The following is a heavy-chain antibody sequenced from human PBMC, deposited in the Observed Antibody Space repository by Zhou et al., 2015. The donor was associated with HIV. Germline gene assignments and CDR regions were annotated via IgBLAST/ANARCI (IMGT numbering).Heavy chain of an antibody. CDR2: IIPIFGTS. D-gene: IGHD3-22*01. CDR1: GGTFSSHA. Sequence: QVQLVQSGAEVKKPGSSVTVSCKASGGTFSSHAISWVRQAPGQGLEWLGGIIPIFGTSSYAQSLQGRVKITADDSTSTAYMELSSLRSDDTATYFCARDDSSGYHSFDYWGQGTLVTVS. J-gene: IGHJ4*02. V-gene: IGHV1-69*01. CDR3: ARDDSSGYHSFDY.